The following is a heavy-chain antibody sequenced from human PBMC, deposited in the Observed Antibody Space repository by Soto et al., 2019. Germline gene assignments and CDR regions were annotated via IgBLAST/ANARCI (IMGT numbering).Heavy chain of an antibody. V-gene: IGHV1-3*01. CDR2: INAGNGNT. J-gene: IGHJ4*02. Sequence: GASVKVSCKASGYTFTSYAMRCVRQAPGQRLEWMGWINAGNGNTKYSQKFQGRVTITRDTSASTAYMELSSLRSEDTAVYYCARAGDIVVVPAAIYDYWGQGTLVTVSS. CDR3: ARAGDIVVVPAAIYDY. CDR1: GYTFTSYA. D-gene: IGHD2-2*01.